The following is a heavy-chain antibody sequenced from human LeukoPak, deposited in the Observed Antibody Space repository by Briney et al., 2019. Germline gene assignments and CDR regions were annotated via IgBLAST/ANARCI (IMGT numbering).Heavy chain of an antibody. V-gene: IGHV4-59*01. J-gene: IGHJ4*02. CDR3: AREGLYGDYVWSLDY. CDR2: IYYSGST. Sequence: SETLSLTCTVSGGSISGYHWSWIRQPPGKGLEWIGYIYYSGSTNYNPSLKSRVTISVDTSKNQFSLKLSSVTAADTAVYYCAREGLYGDYVWSLDYWGQGTLVTVSS. D-gene: IGHD4-17*01. CDR1: GGSISGYH.